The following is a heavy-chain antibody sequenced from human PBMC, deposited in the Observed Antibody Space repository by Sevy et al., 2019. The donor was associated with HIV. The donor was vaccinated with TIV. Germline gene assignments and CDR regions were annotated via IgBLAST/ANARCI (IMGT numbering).Heavy chain of an antibody. CDR3: AIPYYDSSGYLDY. J-gene: IGHJ4*02. CDR1: GYTFTRYD. CDR2: MNHNSGNT. V-gene: IGHV1-8*01. Sequence: ASVKVSCKASGYTFTRYDINWVRQATGQGLEWMGWMNHNSGNTGNAQKFQGRVTMTRNNYISKAYIELSSLRSADTALYYCAIPYYDSSGYLDYWGQGTLVTVSS. D-gene: IGHD3-22*01.